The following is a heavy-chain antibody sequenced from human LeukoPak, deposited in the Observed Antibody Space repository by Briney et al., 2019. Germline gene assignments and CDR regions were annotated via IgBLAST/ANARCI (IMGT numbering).Heavy chain of an antibody. Sequence: ASVKVSCKASGYTFTSYGISWVRQAPGQGLEWMGWISAYNGNTNYAQKLQGRVTMTTDTSTSTAYMEPRSLRSDHPAVYYCARDRVGGCSSTSCHRFADYWGQGTLVTVSS. J-gene: IGHJ4*02. CDR3: ARDRVGGCSSTSCHRFADY. D-gene: IGHD2-2*01. CDR2: ISAYNGNT. CDR1: GYTFTSYG. V-gene: IGHV1-18*01.